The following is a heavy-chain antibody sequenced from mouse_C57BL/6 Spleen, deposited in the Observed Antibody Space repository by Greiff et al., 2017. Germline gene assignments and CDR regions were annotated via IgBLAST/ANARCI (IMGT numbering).Heavy chain of an antibody. V-gene: IGHV5-4*01. CDR3: ARYYGLRRGYFDV. CDR1: GFTFSSYA. CDR2: ISDGGSYT. J-gene: IGHJ1*03. Sequence: EVHLVESGGGLVKPGGSLKLSCAASGFTFSSYAMSWVRQTPEKRLEWVATISDGGSYTYYPDNVKGRFTISRDNAKNNLYLQMSHLKSEDTAMYYCARYYGLRRGYFDVWGTGTTVTVSS. D-gene: IGHD2-2*01.